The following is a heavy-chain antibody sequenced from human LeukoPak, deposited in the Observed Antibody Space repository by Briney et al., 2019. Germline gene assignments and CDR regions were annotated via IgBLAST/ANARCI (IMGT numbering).Heavy chain of an antibody. J-gene: IGHJ3*02. Sequence: PGGSLRLSCAASGFTFSSYAMHWVRQAPGKGLEWVAVISYDGSNKYYADSVKGRFTISRDNSKNTLYLQMNSLRAEDTAVYYCARDLNYYDSSGYAFDIWGQGTMVTVSS. CDR3: ARDLNYYDSSGYAFDI. D-gene: IGHD3-22*01. CDR1: GFTFSSYA. V-gene: IGHV3-30-3*01. CDR2: ISYDGSNK.